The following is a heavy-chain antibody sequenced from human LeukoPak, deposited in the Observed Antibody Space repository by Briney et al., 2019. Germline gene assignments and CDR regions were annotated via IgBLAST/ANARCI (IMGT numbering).Heavy chain of an antibody. CDR1: GYTLTELS. CDR3: ATRPASYYDSSGYYYFDY. D-gene: IGHD3-22*01. V-gene: IGHV1-24*01. CDR2: FDPEDGET. Sequence: GASVKVSCKVSGYTLTELSMHWVRQAPGQGLEWMGGFDPEDGETIYPQKFQGRVTMTEDTSTDTAYMELSSLRSEDTAVYYCATRPASYYDSSGYYYFDYWGQGTLVTVSS. J-gene: IGHJ4*02.